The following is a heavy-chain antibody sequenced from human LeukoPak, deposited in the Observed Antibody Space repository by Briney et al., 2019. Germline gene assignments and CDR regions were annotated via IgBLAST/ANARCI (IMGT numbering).Heavy chain of an antibody. J-gene: IGHJ5*02. V-gene: IGHV4-38-2*02. CDR2: NYHSGST. CDR3: AREDNWNYDT. D-gene: IGHD1-7*01. Sequence: SETLSLTCTVSGYSISSGYYWGWIRQPPGKGLEWIGSNYHSGSTYYNPSLKSRVTISVDTSKNQSSLRLSSVPAAATAVYYCAREDNWNYDTWGQGTLVTVSS. CDR1: GYSISSGYY.